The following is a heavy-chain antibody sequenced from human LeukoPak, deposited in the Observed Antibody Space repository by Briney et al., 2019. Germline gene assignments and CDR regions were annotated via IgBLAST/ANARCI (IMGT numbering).Heavy chain of an antibody. V-gene: IGHV4-61*02. CDR3: ARAVGSSESNWFDP. J-gene: IGHJ5*02. CDR1: VGSISSGSYY. CDR2: IYTSGST. D-gene: IGHD1-26*01. Sequence: SETLSLTCTVSVGSISSGSYYWSWIRQPAGKGLEWIGRIYTSGSTNYNPSLKSRVTMSVDRSKNQFSLKLSSVTAADTAVYYCARAVGSSESNWFDPWGQGALVTVSS.